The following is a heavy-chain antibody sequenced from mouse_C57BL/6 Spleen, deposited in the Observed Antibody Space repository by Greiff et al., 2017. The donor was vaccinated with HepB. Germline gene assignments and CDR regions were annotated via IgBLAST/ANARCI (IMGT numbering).Heavy chain of an antibody. CDR2: ISSGSSTI. Sequence: VESGGGLVKPGGSLKLSCAASGFTFSDYGMHWVRQAPEKGLEWVAYISSGSSTIYYADTVKGRFTISRDNAKNTLFLQMTSLRSEDTAMYYCARSYYYGSSPYAMDYWGQGTSVTVSS. J-gene: IGHJ4*01. CDR3: ARSYYYGSSPYAMDY. CDR1: GFTFSDYG. D-gene: IGHD1-1*01. V-gene: IGHV5-17*01.